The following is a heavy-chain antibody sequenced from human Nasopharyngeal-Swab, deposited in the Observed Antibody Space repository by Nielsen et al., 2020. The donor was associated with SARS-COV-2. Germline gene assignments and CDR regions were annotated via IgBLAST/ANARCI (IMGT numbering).Heavy chain of an antibody. Sequence: SDTLSLTCTVSGGSISSGGYYWSWIRQHPGKGLEWILYFYYSGSTYYNPSLKSRVTISVDTSKNQFSLKLSSVTAADTAVYYCARGLIAAAGHDYWGQGTLVTVSS. J-gene: IGHJ4*02. CDR2: FYYSGST. D-gene: IGHD6-13*01. CDR1: GGSISSGGYY. CDR3: ARGLIAAAGHDY. V-gene: IGHV4-31*03.